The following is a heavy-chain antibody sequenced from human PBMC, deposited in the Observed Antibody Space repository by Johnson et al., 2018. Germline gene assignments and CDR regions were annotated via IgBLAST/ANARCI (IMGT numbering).Heavy chain of an antibody. V-gene: IGHV3-30-3*01. J-gene: IGHJ1*01. CDR2: ISDAGNSN. CDR3: ARAQGGDYVAEYFQH. D-gene: IGHD4-17*01. CDR1: GFTFSTYA. Sequence: VQLVESGGRVVQPGRSLRLSCAASGFTFSTYAIHWVRQAPGKGLEWVAVISDAGNSNFYAEPVKGRFTTSSDNSKSTMYLQMHGLKAEDTAMYYCARAQGGDYVAEYFQHWGQGTLVTVSS.